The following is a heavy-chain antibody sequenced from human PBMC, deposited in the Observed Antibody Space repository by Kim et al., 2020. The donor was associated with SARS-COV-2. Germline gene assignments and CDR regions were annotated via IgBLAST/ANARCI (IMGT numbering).Heavy chain of an antibody. V-gene: IGHV5-51*01. CDR2: DT. CDR3: ARIRRRWFDP. Sequence: DTRYSPSFQGQVTISADKSISTAYLQWSSLKASDTAMYYCARIRRRWFDPWGQGTLVTVSS. J-gene: IGHJ5*02.